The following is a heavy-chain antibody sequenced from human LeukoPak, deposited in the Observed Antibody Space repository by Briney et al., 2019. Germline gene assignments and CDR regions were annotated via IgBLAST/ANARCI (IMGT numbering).Heavy chain of an antibody. CDR1: GFTFSSYA. CDR3: AELGITMIGGV. D-gene: IGHD3-10*02. J-gene: IGHJ6*04. CDR2: ISGSDGST. Sequence: GGSLRLSCAASGFTFSSYAMSWVRQAPGKGLEWVSGISGSDGSTNYADSVKGRFTTSRDNAKNSLYLQMNSLRAEDTAVYYCAELGITMIGGVWGKGTTVTISS. V-gene: IGHV3-23*01.